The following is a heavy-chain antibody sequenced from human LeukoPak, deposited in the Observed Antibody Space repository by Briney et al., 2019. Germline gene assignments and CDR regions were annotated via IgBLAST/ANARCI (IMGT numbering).Heavy chain of an antibody. CDR3: VREQWLIGYHFDS. D-gene: IGHD6-19*01. CDR1: GFTLSNYW. V-gene: IGHV3-74*01. CDR2: INTDGSST. Sequence: GGSLRLSCSASGFTLSNYWMHWVRQAPGKGLVWVSRINTDGSSTNYADSVKGRFTVSRDNSKNTLYLQMNSLRAEDTAIYYCVREQWLIGYHFDSWGQGTLVTVSS. J-gene: IGHJ4*02.